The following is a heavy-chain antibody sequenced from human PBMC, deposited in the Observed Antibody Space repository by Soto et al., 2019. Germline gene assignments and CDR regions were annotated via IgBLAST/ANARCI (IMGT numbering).Heavy chain of an antibody. CDR3: AREKSGDYYAFDI. D-gene: IGHD4-17*01. V-gene: IGHV3-53*04. CDR1: GFTVSSNY. CDR2: IYSGGST. Sequence: EVQLVESGGGLVQPGGSLRLSCAASGFTVSSNYMSCVRQAPGKGLEWVSVIYSGGSTYYADSVKGRFTISRHNSKNTLYLQMNSLRAEDTAVYYCAREKSGDYYAFDIWGQGTMVTVSS. J-gene: IGHJ3*02.